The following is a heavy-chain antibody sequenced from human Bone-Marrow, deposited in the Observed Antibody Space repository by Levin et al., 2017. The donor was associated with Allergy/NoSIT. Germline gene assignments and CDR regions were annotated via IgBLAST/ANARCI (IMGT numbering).Heavy chain of an antibody. Sequence: ASVKVSCKASGYTFTSYGISWVRQAPGQGLEWMGWISAYNGNTNYAQKLQGRVTMTTGTSTSTAYMELRSLRSDDTAVYYCARGRSSGGSSDAFDIWGQGTMVTVSS. CDR3: ARGRSSGGSSDAFDI. CDR1: GYTFTSYG. D-gene: IGHD2-15*01. CDR2: ISAYNGNT. J-gene: IGHJ3*02. V-gene: IGHV1-18*01.